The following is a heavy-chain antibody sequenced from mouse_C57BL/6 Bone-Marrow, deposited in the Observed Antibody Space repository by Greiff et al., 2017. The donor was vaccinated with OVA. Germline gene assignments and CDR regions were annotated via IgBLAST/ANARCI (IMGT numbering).Heavy chain of an antibody. V-gene: IGHV1-81*01. CDR3: ARRYSNYGNYFDY. CDR1: GYTFTSYG. Sequence: VQRVESGAELARPGASVKLSCKASGYTFTSYGISWVKQRTGQGLEWIGEIYPRSGNTYYNEKFKGKATLTADKSSSTAYMELRSLTSEDSAVYFCARRYSNYGNYFDYWGQGTTLTVSS. J-gene: IGHJ2*01. D-gene: IGHD2-5*01. CDR2: IYPRSGNT.